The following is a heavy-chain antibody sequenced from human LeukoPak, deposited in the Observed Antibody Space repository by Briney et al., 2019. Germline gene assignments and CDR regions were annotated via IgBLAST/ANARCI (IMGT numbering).Heavy chain of an antibody. CDR3: ARDHRRYSGYDFFDY. CDR2: IWYDGSNK. D-gene: IGHD5-12*01. V-gene: IGHV3-33*01. Sequence: GRSLRLSCAASGFTFSSYGMHWVRQAPGKGLEWVAVIWYDGSNKYYADSVKGRFTISRDNSKNTLYLQMNSLRAEDTAVYYCARDHRRYSGYDFFDYWGQGNLVTVSS. J-gene: IGHJ4*02. CDR1: GFTFSSYG.